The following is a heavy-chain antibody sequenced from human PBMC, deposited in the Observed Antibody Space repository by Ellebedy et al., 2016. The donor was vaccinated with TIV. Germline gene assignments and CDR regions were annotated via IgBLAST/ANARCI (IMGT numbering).Heavy chain of an antibody. CDR3: ARGTAVAPWGGYYYYGMDV. CDR2: IIPIFGTA. V-gene: IGHV1-69*13. Sequence: AASVKVSCKASGGTFSSYAISWVRQAPGQGLEWMGGIIPIFGTANYAQKFQGRVTITADESTSTAYMELSSLRSEDTAVYYCARGTAVAPWGGYYYYGMDVWGQGTTVTVSS. D-gene: IGHD6-19*01. CDR1: GGTFSSYA. J-gene: IGHJ6*02.